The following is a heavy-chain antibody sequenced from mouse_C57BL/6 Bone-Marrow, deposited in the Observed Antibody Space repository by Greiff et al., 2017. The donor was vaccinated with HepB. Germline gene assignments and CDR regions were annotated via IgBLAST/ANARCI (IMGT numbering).Heavy chain of an antibody. CDR3: ARRRSFSYWYFDV. J-gene: IGHJ1*03. V-gene: IGHV1-55*01. Sequence: QVQLQQPGAELVKPGASVKMSCKASGYTFTSYWITWVKQRPGQGLEWIGDIYPGSGSTNYNEKFKSKATLTVDRSSSTAYMQLSSLTSEDSAVYYCARRRSFSYWYFDVWGTGTTVTVSS. CDR1: GYTFTSYW. CDR2: IYPGSGST.